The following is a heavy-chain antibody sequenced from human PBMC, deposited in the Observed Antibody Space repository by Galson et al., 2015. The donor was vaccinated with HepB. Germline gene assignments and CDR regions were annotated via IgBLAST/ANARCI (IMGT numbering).Heavy chain of an antibody. D-gene: IGHD5-18*01. Sequence: LRLSCAVSGFTSTNAWMSWVRQAPGKGLEWVGRIKSQTDAGTTEYSAPVKGRFTISRDDSKNTLYLQMNSLKIEDSALYYCTRYLEVDASTTAFDYWGQGTLVTVSS. V-gene: IGHV3-15*01. CDR2: IKSQTDAGTT. J-gene: IGHJ4*02. CDR3: TRYLEVDASTTAFDY. CDR1: GFTSTNAW.